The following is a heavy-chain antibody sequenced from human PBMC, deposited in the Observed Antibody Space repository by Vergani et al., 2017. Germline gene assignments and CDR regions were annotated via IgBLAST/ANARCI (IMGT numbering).Heavy chain of an antibody. J-gene: IGHJ6*02. CDR3: AKDGYDILTGPYGMDV. Sequence: QVQLVESGGGVVQPGGSLRLSCAASGFTFSSYGMHWVRQAPGKGLEWVAFIRYDGSNKYYADSVKGRFTISRDNSKNTLYLQMNSLRAEDTAVYYCAKDGYDILTGPYGMDVWGQGTTVTVA. CDR1: GFTFSSYG. D-gene: IGHD3-9*01. V-gene: IGHV3-30*02. CDR2: IRYDGSNK.